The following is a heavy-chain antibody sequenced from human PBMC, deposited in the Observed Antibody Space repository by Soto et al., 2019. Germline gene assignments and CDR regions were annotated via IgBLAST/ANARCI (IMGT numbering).Heavy chain of an antibody. V-gene: IGHV1-2*04. CDR1: GYTFTGYY. D-gene: IGHD3-22*01. Sequence: AASVKVSCKASGYTFTGYYMHWVRQAPGQGLEWMGWINPNSGGTNYAQKFQGWVTMTRDTSISTAYMELSRLRSDDTAVYYCARAPLDDSSGSRLVEFDYWGQGTLVTVSS. CDR2: INPNSGGT. J-gene: IGHJ4*02. CDR3: ARAPLDDSSGSRLVEFDY.